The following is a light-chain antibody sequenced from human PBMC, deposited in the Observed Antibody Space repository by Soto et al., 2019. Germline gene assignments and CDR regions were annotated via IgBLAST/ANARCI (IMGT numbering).Light chain of an antibody. CDR3: MQATHSPWA. Sequence: DIVLTQAPLSSPVTLGQPASISCRSSQSLVHSDGNTYLSWLHQRPGQPPRLLIYKISKRFSGVPDRFRGSGAGTDVTLTITRVEAEDVGVYYCMQATHSPWAFGQGTKVEIK. V-gene: IGKV2-24*01. CDR2: KIS. CDR1: QSLVHSDGNTY. J-gene: IGKJ1*01.